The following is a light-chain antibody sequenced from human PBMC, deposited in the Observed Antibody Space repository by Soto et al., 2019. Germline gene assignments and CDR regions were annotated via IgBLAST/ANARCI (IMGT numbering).Light chain of an antibody. CDR1: SSDVGGYDF. CDR2: DVS. V-gene: IGLV2-14*01. Sequence: QSALTQPASVSGSPGQSITISCTGTSSDVGGYDFVSWYQQRPGKAPKLIIYDVSNRPSGVSNRFSGSKSGNTASLTISGLQAEDEADYYFTSYTRSDIVVFGGGTKLTVL. J-gene: IGLJ2*01. CDR3: TSYTRSDIVV.